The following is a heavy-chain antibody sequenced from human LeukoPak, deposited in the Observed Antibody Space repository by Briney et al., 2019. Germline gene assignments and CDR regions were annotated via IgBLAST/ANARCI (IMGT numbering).Heavy chain of an antibody. CDR1: GGTFSSYA. CDR2: IIPILGIA. D-gene: IGHD6-19*01. CDR3: ARGAVAGPGYFDY. Sequence: SVKVSCKASGGTFSSYAISWVRQAHGQGLEWMGRIIPILGIANYAQKFQGRVTITADKSTSTAYMELSSLRSEDTAVYYCARGAVAGPGYFDYWGQGTLVTVSS. J-gene: IGHJ4*02. V-gene: IGHV1-69*04.